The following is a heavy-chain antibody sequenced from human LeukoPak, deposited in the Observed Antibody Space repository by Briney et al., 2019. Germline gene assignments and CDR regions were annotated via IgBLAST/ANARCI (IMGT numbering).Heavy chain of an antibody. J-gene: IGHJ5*02. V-gene: IGHV3-49*04. CDR3: ARVSRGGITASWFDP. CDR1: GFTFSSYE. Sequence: GGSLRLSCAASGFTFSSYEMNWVRQAPGMGLQWVTSIRSNTYGGSTEYVPSVKGRFTISRDDSNSIAYLQMNSLKAEDTAIYYCARVSRGGITASWFDPWGQGTLVTVSS. CDR2: IRSNTYGGST. D-gene: IGHD6-13*01.